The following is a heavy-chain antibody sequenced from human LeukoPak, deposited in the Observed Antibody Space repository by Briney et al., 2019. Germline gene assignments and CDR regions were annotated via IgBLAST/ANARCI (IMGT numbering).Heavy chain of an antibody. CDR1: GGSISSGTYY. Sequence: SETLPLTCTVSGGSISSGTYYWGWIRQPPGKGLEWIGSIYYSGSTYYNPSLKSRVTISVDTSKNQFSLKLTSVTAADTAVYFCGRLDDYDYSAWWGQGILVTVSS. CDR2: IYYSGST. D-gene: IGHD3-22*01. V-gene: IGHV4-39*01. J-gene: IGHJ4*02. CDR3: GRLDDYDYSAW.